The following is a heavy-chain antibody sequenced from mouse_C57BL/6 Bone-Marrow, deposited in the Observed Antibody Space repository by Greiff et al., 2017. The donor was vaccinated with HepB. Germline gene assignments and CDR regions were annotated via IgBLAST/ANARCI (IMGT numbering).Heavy chain of an antibody. Sequence: VQLQQPGAELVKPGASVKVSCKASGYTFPSYWMHWVKQRPGQGLEWIGRIHPSDSDTNYNQKFKGKATLTVDKSSSTAYMQLSSLTSEDSAVYDCAMGRWEGWYLDVWGTGTTVTVSS. D-gene: IGHD4-1*01. CDR3: AMGRWEGWYLDV. CDR2: IHPSDSDT. V-gene: IGHV1-74*01. CDR1: GYTFPSYW. J-gene: IGHJ1*03.